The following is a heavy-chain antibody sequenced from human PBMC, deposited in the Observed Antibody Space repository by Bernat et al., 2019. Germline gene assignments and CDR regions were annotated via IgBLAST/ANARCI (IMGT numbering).Heavy chain of an antibody. CDR1: GGSFSGYY. CDR2: IYHSGST. CDR3: AREMATITYYYYYGMDV. Sequence: QVQLQQWGAGLLKPSETLSLTCAVYGGSFSGYYWSWIRQPPGKGLEWIGEIYHSGSTNYNPSLKSRVTISVDKSKNQFSLKLSSVTAADTAVYYCAREMATITYYYYYGMDVWGQGTTVTVSS. D-gene: IGHD5-12*01. V-gene: IGHV4-34*01. J-gene: IGHJ6*02.